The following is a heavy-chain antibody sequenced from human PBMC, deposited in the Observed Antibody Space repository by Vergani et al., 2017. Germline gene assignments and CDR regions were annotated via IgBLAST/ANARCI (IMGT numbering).Heavy chain of an antibody. CDR2: IWYDGSNK. D-gene: IGHD6-19*01. CDR3: ARVREGAVADAFDI. CDR1: GFTFSSYG. Sequence: QVQLVESGGGVVQPGRSLGLSCAASGFTFSSYGMHWVRQAPGKGLEWVAVIWYDGSNKYYADSVKGRFTISRDNSKNTLYLQMNSLRAEDTAVYYCARVREGAVADAFDIWGQGTMVTVSS. J-gene: IGHJ3*02. V-gene: IGHV3-33*01.